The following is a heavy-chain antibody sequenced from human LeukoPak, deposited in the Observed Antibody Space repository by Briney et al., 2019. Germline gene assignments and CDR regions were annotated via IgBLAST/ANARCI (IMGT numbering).Heavy chain of an antibody. CDR2: INQDGSEK. Sequence: GGSLRLSCAASGFMFGSFWMSWVRQAPGKGLEWVAKINQDGSEKHYVDSVKGRFTISRDNSMDTLYLQMSNLRAEDTAVYYCAKELRPNDNWGQGTMVTVSS. V-gene: IGHV3-7*05. CDR1: GFMFGSFW. CDR3: AKELRPNDN. J-gene: IGHJ3*02. D-gene: IGHD2-15*01.